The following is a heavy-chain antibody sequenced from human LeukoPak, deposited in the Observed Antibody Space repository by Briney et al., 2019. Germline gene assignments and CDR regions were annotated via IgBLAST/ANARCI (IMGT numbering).Heavy chain of an antibody. CDR2: IYKTGNT. Sequence: PSETLSLTCTVSNDSIRNYYWSWIRQPPGKGGEWIGYIYKTGNTNYNPSLKSRLTISIETSKNQFSLTRNSVTAADTAVYYCARGNYGSGSYYVVDFDYWGQGTLVTVSS. CDR1: NDSIRNYY. J-gene: IGHJ4*02. D-gene: IGHD3-10*01. V-gene: IGHV4-59*01. CDR3: ARGNYGSGSYYVVDFDY.